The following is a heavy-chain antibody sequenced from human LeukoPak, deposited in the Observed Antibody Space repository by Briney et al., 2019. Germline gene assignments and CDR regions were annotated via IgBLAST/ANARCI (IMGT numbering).Heavy chain of an antibody. CDR3: TKGPYGNSIYYGMDV. V-gene: IGHV3-74*01. CDR2: ITRDGRDT. CDR1: GFTFSTYW. J-gene: IGHJ6*02. Sequence: QPGGSLRLSCAASGFTFSTYWMSWVREAPGKGLVWVSRITRDGRDTKYADSVKGRFTVSRDNAKSTLYLQMNNVRGEDTALYYCTKGPYGNSIYYGMDVWGQGTTVTVSS. D-gene: IGHD5-24*01.